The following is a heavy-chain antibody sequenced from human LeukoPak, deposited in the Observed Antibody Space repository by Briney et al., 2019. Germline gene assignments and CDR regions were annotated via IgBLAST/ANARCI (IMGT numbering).Heavy chain of an antibody. V-gene: IGHV3-30*04. CDR2: ISYDGSNK. Sequence: GGSLRLSCAASGFTFSSYAMHWVRQAPGKGLEWVAVISYDGSNKYYADSVKGRFTISRDNSKNTLYLQMNSLRAEDTAVYYCARDPNRGYRPPNWFDPWGQGTLVTVSS. D-gene: IGHD5-18*01. J-gene: IGHJ5*02. CDR3: ARDPNRGYRPPNWFDP. CDR1: GFTFSSYA.